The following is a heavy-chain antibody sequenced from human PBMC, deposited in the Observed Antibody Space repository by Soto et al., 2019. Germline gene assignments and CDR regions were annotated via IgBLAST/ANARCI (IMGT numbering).Heavy chain of an antibody. CDR2: ISGSGGST. J-gene: IGHJ4*02. D-gene: IGHD3-3*01. CDR1: GFTFSSYA. CDR3: AKGHAHTIFGRFDY. Sequence: EVQLLESGGGLVQPGGSLRLSCAASGFTFSSYAMSWVRQAPGKGLEWVSAISGSGGSTYYADSVKGRFTISRDNSKNTPYLEMNSLRAQDTGVYYCAKGHAHTIFGRFDYWGQGTLVTVSS. V-gene: IGHV3-23*01.